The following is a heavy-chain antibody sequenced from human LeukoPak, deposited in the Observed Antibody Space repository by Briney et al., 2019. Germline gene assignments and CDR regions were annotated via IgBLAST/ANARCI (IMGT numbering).Heavy chain of an antibody. CDR1: GFTFSSYE. V-gene: IGHV3-48*03. Sequence: PGGSLRLSCAASGFTFSSYEMNWVRQAPGKGLEWVSYISSSGSTIYYADSVKGRFTISRDNAKNSLYLQMNSLRAEDTAVYYCARTGSTGTTLGWFDPWGQGTLVTVSS. J-gene: IGHJ5*02. D-gene: IGHD1-1*01. CDR3: ARTGSTGTTLGWFDP. CDR2: ISSSGSTI.